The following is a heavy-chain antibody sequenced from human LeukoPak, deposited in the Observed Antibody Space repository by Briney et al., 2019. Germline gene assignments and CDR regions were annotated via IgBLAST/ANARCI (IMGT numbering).Heavy chain of an antibody. CDR2: IIPIFGTA. CDR1: GGTFSSYA. V-gene: IGHV1-69*05. J-gene: IGHJ4*02. D-gene: IGHD2-21*01. CDR3: ARDPIRVAHFDY. Sequence: GASVKVSCKASGGTFSSYAISWVRQAPGQGLEWMGGIIPIFGTANYAQKFQGRVTITTDESTSTAYMELSSLRSEDTAVYYCARDPIRVAHFDYWGQGTLVTVSS.